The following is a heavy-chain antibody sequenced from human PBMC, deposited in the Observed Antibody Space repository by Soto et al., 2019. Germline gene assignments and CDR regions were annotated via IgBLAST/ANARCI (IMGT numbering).Heavy chain of an antibody. CDR2: MNPNSGNT. V-gene: IGHV1-8*01. Sequence: QVQLVQSGAEVKKPGASVKVSCKASGYTFTSYDINWVRQATGPGLEWMGWMNPNSGNTGYAQQFQGRVTMTRNTSISTAYREPPSLRSEATAVYYCASESVNPFDPWGQGSLVSVS. CDR1: GYTFTSYD. D-gene: IGHD2-8*01. CDR3: ASESVNPFDP. J-gene: IGHJ5*02.